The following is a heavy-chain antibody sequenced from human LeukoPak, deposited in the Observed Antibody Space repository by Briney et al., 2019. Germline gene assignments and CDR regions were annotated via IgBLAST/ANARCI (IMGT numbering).Heavy chain of an antibody. J-gene: IGHJ4*02. Sequence: SETLSLTCTVSGGSISSGSYYWSWIRQPAGKGLEWIGRIYTSGSTNYNPSLKSRVTISVDTSKNQFSLKLSSVTAADTAVYYCARRGLGTTPYFDYWGQGTLVTVSS. CDR2: IYTSGST. D-gene: IGHD4-17*01. CDR3: ARRGLGTTPYFDY. CDR1: GGSISSGSYY. V-gene: IGHV4-61*02.